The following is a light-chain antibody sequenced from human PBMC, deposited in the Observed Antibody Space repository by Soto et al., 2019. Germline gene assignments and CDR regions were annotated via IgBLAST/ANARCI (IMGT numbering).Light chain of an antibody. J-gene: IGLJ3*02. CDR3: SSYTSSSTHVM. CDR2: AVS. V-gene: IGLV2-14*01. Sequence: QSVLTQPASVSGSPGQSITISCTGSSSDVGGYDLVSWYQHLPGKAPKLMIYAVSNRPSGVSDRFSGSKSGNTASLTISGLQAEDEGDYYCSSYTSSSTHVMFGGGTKLTVL. CDR1: SSDVGGYDL.